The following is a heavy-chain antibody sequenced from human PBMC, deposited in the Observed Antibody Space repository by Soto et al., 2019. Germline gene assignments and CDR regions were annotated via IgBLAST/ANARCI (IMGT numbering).Heavy chain of an antibody. V-gene: IGHV3-15*07. Sequence: SGGSLRLSCAASGFTFSNAWMNWVRQAPGKGLEWVGRIKSKTDGGTTDYAAPVKGRFTISRDDSKNTLYLQMNSLKTEDTAVYYCTTDQRRPRGGYDSRTYYYYYGMDVWGQGTTVTVSS. D-gene: IGHD5-12*01. CDR2: IKSKTDGGTT. J-gene: IGHJ6*02. CDR1: GFTFSNAW. CDR3: TTDQRRPRGGYDSRTYYYYYGMDV.